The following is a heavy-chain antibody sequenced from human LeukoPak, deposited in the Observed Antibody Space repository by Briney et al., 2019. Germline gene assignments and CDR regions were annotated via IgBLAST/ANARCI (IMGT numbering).Heavy chain of an antibody. CDR1: GFTVSSNY. CDR2: IYSGSST. CDR3: AFYRRNPLDY. V-gene: IGHV3-66*02. Sequence: GGSLRLSCAASGFTVSSNYMSWVRQAPGKGLVWVSVIYSGSSTYYADPVKGRFTISRDNSKNTLYLQMNSLRAEDTAVYYCAFYRRNPLDYWGQGTLVTVSS. D-gene: IGHD3-16*02. J-gene: IGHJ4*02.